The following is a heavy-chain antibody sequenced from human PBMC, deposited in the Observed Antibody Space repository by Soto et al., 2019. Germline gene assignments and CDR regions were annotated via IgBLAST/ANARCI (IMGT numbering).Heavy chain of an antibody. CDR2: NYYSGIT. J-gene: IGHJ6*02. V-gene: IGHV4-31*03. CDR1: GGTIISGGYY. D-gene: IGHD6-6*01. Sequence: SETLSLTCTVSGGTIISGGYYWTWIRQHPGKGLEWIGYNYYSGITYYNPSLKSRVTISLDTSKNQFSLKLSSVTAADTAVYYCARGSSIAGLYYGMDVWGQGTTVTVSS. CDR3: ARGSSIAGLYYGMDV.